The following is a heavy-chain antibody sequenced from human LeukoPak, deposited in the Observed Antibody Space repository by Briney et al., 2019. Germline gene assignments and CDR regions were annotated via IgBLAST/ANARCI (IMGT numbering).Heavy chain of an antibody. CDR2: MYYRGST. V-gene: IGHV4-39*07. CDR3: ATTTIRLGY. CDR1: GGSISSSSHY. D-gene: IGHD1-26*01. Sequence: SETLSLTCTVSGGSISSSSHYWGWIRQPPGKGLEWIGSMYYRGSTYHNPSLKSRVAISVDTSKNQFSLKLSSVTAADTAVYYCATTTIRLGYWGQGTLVTVSS. J-gene: IGHJ4*02.